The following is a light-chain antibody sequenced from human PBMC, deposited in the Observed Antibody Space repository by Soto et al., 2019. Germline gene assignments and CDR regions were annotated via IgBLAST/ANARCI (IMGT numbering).Light chain of an antibody. V-gene: IGLV1-47*01. Sequence: QSALPQPPSASGTPGQRVTVSCSVSSSGIGSNYVYWYQQLPGTAPKLLIYRNDQRPSGVPDRFSGSRSGTSASLAISGLRSEDEAIYYCATWVDSLSVYVFGTGTKVTVL. J-gene: IGLJ1*01. CDR3: ATWVDSLSVYV. CDR1: SSGIGSNY. CDR2: RND.